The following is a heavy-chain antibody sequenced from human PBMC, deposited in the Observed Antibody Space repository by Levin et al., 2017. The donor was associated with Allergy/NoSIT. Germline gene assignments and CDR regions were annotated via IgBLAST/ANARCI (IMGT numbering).Heavy chain of an antibody. CDR3: AKGSCSGGSCYSDY. Sequence: GESLKISCAASGFTFSSYGMHWVRQAPGKGLEWVAVISYDGSNKYYADSVKGRFTISRDNSKNTLYLQMNSLRAEDTAVYYCAKGSCSGGSCYSDYWGQGTLVTVSS. D-gene: IGHD2-15*01. CDR2: ISYDGSNK. CDR1: GFTFSSYG. V-gene: IGHV3-30*18. J-gene: IGHJ4*02.